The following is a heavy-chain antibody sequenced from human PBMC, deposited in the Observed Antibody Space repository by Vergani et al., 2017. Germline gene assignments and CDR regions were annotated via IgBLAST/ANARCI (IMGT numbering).Heavy chain of an antibody. CDR1: GFTFSSYA. V-gene: IGHV3-64*01. CDR2: ISSNGSST. D-gene: IGHD3-10*01. CDR3: AREYGSGSYYDY. J-gene: IGHJ4*02. Sequence: EVQLVESGGGLVQPGGSLRLSCAASGFTFSSYAMHWVRQAPGKGLEYVSAISSNGSSTYYANCVKGRFTISRDNSKNTLYLQMGSLRAQDMAVYYCAREYGSGSYYDYWGQGTLVTVSS.